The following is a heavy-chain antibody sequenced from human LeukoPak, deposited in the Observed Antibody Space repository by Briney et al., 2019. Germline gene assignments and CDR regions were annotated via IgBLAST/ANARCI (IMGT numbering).Heavy chain of an antibody. Sequence: GGSLRLSCAASGFTFSSYGMHWVRQAPGKGLEWVAFIRYDGSNKYYADSVKGRFTISRDNSKNTLYLQMNSLRAEDTAVYYCARESAELLPYYYYYYYMDVWGKGTTVTVSS. V-gene: IGHV3-30*02. J-gene: IGHJ6*03. CDR2: IRYDGSNK. CDR3: ARESAELLPYYYYYYYMDV. CDR1: GFTFSSYG. D-gene: IGHD2-15*01.